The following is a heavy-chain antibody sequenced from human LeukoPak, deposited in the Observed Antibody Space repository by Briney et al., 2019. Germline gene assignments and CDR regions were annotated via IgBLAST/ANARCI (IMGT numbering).Heavy chain of an antibody. CDR2: INPNSGGT. V-gene: IGHV1-2*02. CDR3: AREVFGQVDTAMDYYFDY. D-gene: IGHD5-18*01. CDR1: GYTFTGYY. Sequence: ALVKVSCKASGYTFTGYYMHWVRQAPGQGLEWMGWINPNSGGTNYAQKFQGRVTMTRDTSISTAYMELSRPRSDDTAVYYCAREVFGQVDTAMDYYFDYWGQGTLVTVSS. J-gene: IGHJ4*02.